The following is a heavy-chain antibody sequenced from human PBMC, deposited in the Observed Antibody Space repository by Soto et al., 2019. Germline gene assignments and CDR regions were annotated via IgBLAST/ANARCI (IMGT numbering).Heavy chain of an antibody. CDR3: FTMYYDFWSGYYYYMDV. V-gene: IGHV6-1*01. CDR2: TYYRSKWYN. D-gene: IGHD3-3*01. CDR1: GDSVSSNSAA. Sequence: SQTLSLTCAISGDSVSSNSAAWNWIRQSPSRGLEWLGRTYYRSKWYNDYAVSVKSRVTISVDTSKNQFSLKLSSVTAADTAVYYCFTMYYDFWSGYYYYMDVWGKGTTVTVSS. J-gene: IGHJ6*03.